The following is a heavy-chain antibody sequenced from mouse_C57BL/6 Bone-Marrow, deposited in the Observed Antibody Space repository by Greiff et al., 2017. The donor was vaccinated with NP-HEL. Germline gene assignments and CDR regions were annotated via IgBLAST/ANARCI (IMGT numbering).Heavy chain of an antibody. CDR3: TEDYCGSSLFAY. CDR1: GYTFTSYW. V-gene: IGHV1-5*01. CDR2: IYPGNSDT. J-gene: IGHJ3*01. D-gene: IGHD1-1*01. Sequence: VQLQQSGTVLARPGASVKMSCKTSGYTFTSYWMHWVKQRPGQGLEWIGAIYPGNSDTSYNQKFKGKAKLTAVTSASTAYMELSSLTNEDSAVYYCTEDYCGSSLFAYWGKGTLVTVSA.